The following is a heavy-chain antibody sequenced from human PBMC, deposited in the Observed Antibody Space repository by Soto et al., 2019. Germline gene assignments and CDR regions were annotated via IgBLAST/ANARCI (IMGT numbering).Heavy chain of an antibody. CDR2: INHSGST. J-gene: IGHJ5*02. D-gene: IGHD3-22*01. CDR3: ARAAARTDDSSGYSAERWSDP. V-gene: IGHV4-34*01. Sequence: SETLSLTCAVYGGSFSGYYLSWIRQPPGKGLEWIGEINHSGSTNYNPSLKSRVAISVDTSKNQFSLKLSSVTAADTAVYYCARAAARTDDSSGYSAERWSDPWGQGTLVTVSS. CDR1: GGSFSGYY.